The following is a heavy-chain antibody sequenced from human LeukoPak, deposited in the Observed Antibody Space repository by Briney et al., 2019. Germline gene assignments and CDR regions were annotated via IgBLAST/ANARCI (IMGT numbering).Heavy chain of an antibody. Sequence: GGSLRLSCAASGFTFSSYSMSWVRQAPGKGLEWVSIIYSGGSTFYADSVKGRFTISRDNSKNTLYLQMNSLRAEDTAVYYCAREELRGPRAYCSSTSCFRGYFDYWGQGTLVTVSS. CDR2: IYSGGST. V-gene: IGHV3-53*01. CDR1: GFTFSSYS. J-gene: IGHJ4*02. CDR3: AREELRGPRAYCSSTSCFRGYFDY. D-gene: IGHD2-2*01.